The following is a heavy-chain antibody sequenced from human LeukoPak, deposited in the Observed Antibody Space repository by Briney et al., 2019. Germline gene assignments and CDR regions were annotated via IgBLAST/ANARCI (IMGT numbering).Heavy chain of an antibody. D-gene: IGHD6-19*01. CDR1: GFTFSSYA. V-gene: IGHV3-30*04. CDR3: ASHSSGIDY. J-gene: IGHJ4*02. Sequence: RRSLRLSCAASGFTFSSYAMHWVRQAPGKGLEWVAVISYDGSNKYYADSVKGRFTISRDNSKNTLYLQMNSLRAEDTAVYYCASHSSGIDYWGQGTLVTVSS. CDR2: ISYDGSNK.